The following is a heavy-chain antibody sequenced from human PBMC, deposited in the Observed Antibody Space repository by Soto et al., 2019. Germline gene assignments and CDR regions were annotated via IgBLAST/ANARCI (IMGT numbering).Heavy chain of an antibody. CDR3: ARDDFLTTVTTFAFDI. CDR1: GFRVKISG. J-gene: IGHJ3*02. Sequence: GXFLRLCWAASGFRVKISGLAVVRQAPVNGLEWISCISSSSSPIYYADSVKGRFTISRDNAKNSLYLQMNRLRAEDTAVYYCARDDFLTTVTTFAFDIWGQGTMVTVSS. V-gene: IGHV3-48*01. CDR2: ISSSSSPI. D-gene: IGHD4-17*01.